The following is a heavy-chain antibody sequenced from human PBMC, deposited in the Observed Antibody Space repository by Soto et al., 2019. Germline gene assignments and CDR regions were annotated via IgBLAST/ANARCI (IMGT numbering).Heavy chain of an antibody. CDR3: AKEDRFTMSGAFDI. CDR2: IRGNGDPP. D-gene: IGHD3-10*02. Sequence: PGGSLRLSCSASGFTSSSYAMHWVRQAPGKGLEYVSGIRGNGDPPFYADSVKGRFTISRDNSKNTLYLQMTSLSADDTAVYYCAKEDRFTMSGAFDIWGQGTMVTVS. J-gene: IGHJ3*02. V-gene: IGHV3-64D*06. CDR1: GFTSSSYA.